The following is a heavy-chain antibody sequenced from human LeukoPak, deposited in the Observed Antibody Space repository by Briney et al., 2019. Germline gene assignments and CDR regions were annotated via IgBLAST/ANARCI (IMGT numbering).Heavy chain of an antibody. CDR2: IIPIFGTA. CDR3: ASGDIVVVPAASGYYYYGMDV. Sequence: SVKVSCRVSGGTFSSYAISWVRQAPGQGLEWMGGIIPIFGTANYAQKFQGRVTITADESTSTAYMELSSLRSEDTAVYYCASGDIVVVPAASGYYYYGMDVWGQGTTVTVSS. D-gene: IGHD2-2*01. J-gene: IGHJ6*02. V-gene: IGHV1-69*13. CDR1: GGTFSSYA.